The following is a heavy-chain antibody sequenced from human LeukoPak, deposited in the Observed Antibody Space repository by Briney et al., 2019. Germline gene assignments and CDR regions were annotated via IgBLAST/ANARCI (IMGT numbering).Heavy chain of an antibody. CDR1: GYTFTGYY. Sequence: GASVKVSCKASGYTFTGYYMRWVRQAPGQGLEWMGWISPNSGGTNYAQKFQGRVTMTRDTSISTAYMELSRLRSDDTAVYYCVRWFGELLYNNWFDPWGQGTLVTVSS. D-gene: IGHD3-10*01. J-gene: IGHJ5*02. CDR3: VRWFGELLYNNWFDP. CDR2: ISPNSGGT. V-gene: IGHV1-2*02.